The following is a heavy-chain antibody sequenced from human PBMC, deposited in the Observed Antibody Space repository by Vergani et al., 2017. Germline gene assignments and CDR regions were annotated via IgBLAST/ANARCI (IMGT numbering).Heavy chain of an antibody. CDR2: IHPADFDT. V-gene: IGHV5-51*01. Sequence: EVQLVQSGAEVKKPGESLKISCQISGYSFTNYWIGWVRQIPGKGLEWMGIIHPADFDTSNSPSFQGQVTISVDKSISTAYLQRSSLRASDSAMYYCARLYGRDSSGSKYFDYWGQGTLVTVSS. J-gene: IGHJ4*02. CDR3: ARLYGRDSSGSKYFDY. CDR1: GYSFTNYW. D-gene: IGHD3-22*01.